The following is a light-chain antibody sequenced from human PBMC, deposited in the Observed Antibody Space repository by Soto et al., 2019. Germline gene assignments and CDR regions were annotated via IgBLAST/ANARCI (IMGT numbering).Light chain of an antibody. J-gene: IGKJ4*01. CDR3: QKYNSAPLT. V-gene: IGKV1-27*01. CDR1: QGIGVY. CDR2: AAS. Sequence: DIQMTQSPSSLSASLGDRVTITWRASQGIGVYLAWFQQKPGNAPKLLIYAASTLQSGVPSRFSGSGSGTEFTLTISSLQPEDVATYYCQKYNSAPLTFGGGTKVEIK.